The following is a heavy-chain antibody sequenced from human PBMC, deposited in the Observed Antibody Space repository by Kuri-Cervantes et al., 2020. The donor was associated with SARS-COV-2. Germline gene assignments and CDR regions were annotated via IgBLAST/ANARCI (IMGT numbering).Heavy chain of an antibody. D-gene: IGHD2-8*02. CDR1: GFTFDNYC. J-gene: IGHJ5*02. CDR2: VSPIGGST. CDR3: ARGQYGTGWYDH. Sequence: GGSLRLSCAASGFTFDNYCMCWVPQAPGKGLQWVSGVSPIGGSTFSLDSVKGRFTIYRDNSQQTVYPQMDSLRVEDTAMYYCARGQYGTGWYDHWAQGTLVTVSS. V-gene: IGHV3-23*01.